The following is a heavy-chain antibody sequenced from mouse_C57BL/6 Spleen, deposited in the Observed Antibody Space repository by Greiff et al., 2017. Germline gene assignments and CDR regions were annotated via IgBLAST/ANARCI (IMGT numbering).Heavy chain of an antibody. D-gene: IGHD2-3*01. CDR1: GYTFTDYY. CDR2: INPNNGGT. CDR3: ARGYSWYFDV. Sequence: VQLQQSGPELVKPGASVKISCKASGYTFTDYYMNWVKQSHGKSLEWIGDINPNNGGTSYNQKFKGKATLTVDKSSSTAYMELRSLTSEDSAVYYCARGYSWYFDVWGTGTTVTVSS. V-gene: IGHV1-26*01. J-gene: IGHJ1*03.